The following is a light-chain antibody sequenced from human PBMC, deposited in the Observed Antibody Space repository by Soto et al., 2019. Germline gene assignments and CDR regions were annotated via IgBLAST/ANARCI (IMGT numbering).Light chain of an antibody. J-gene: IGLJ1*01. V-gene: IGLV1-44*01. CDR1: TSNIGRNT. CDR2: SNN. CDR3: AVWDDSLNGFP. Sequence: LAQPPSASGTPGQRVTISCSGSTSNIGRNTVNWYQQLPGTAPKLLIHSNNLRPSGVPDRFSGSKSGTSASLAISGLQSEDEADYYCAVWDDSLNGFPFGAGTKVTV.